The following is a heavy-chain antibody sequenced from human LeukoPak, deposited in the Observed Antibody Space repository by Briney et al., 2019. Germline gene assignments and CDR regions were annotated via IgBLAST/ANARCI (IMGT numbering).Heavy chain of an antibody. CDR3: AKNPFVGYGSDYFDD. CDR2: LSGSGGNT. CDR1: GFSFSSYA. Sequence: GGSLRLSCAASGFSFSSYAMSWVRQAPGKGLEWVSALSGSGGNTYYADAVKGRFSISRDNSKNTLYLQKDSLRAEDTAVYYCAKNPFVGYGSDYFDDWGQGTLVTVSS. D-gene: IGHD3-10*01. V-gene: IGHV3-23*01. J-gene: IGHJ4*02.